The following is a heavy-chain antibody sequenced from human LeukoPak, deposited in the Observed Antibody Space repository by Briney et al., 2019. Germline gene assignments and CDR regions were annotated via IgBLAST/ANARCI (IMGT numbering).Heavy chain of an antibody. CDR2: IIPIFGTA. Sequence: ASVKVSCKASGGTFSSYAISWVRQAPGQGLEWMGGIIPIFGTANYAQKFQGRVTITADESTSTAYTELSSLRSEDTAVYYCARASVVVTTRFDYWGQGTLVTVSS. CDR1: GGTFSSYA. J-gene: IGHJ4*02. CDR3: ARASVVVTTRFDY. D-gene: IGHD2-21*02. V-gene: IGHV1-69*13.